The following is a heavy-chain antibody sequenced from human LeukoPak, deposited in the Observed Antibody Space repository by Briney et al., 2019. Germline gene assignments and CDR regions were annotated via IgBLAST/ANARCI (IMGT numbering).Heavy chain of an antibody. CDR1: GFTLGSYA. V-gene: IGHV3-21*01. J-gene: IGHJ4*02. D-gene: IGHD3-22*01. CDR3: ARVYDSSGSSIGY. CDR2: ISSSSSYI. Sequence: GGSLRLSCAASGFTLGSYAMNWVRQAPGKGLEWVSSISSSSSYIYYADSVKGRFTISRDNAKNSQYLQMNSLRAEDTAVYYCARVYDSSGSSIGYWGQGTLVTVSS.